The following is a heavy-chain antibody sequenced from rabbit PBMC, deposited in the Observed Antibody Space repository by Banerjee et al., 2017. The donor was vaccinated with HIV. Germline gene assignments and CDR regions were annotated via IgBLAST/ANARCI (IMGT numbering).Heavy chain of an antibody. Sequence: QEQLKETGGGLVQPTGSLTLTCTASGFSFSNKYVMCWVRQAPGKGLEWIACINTSSGNTVYASWAKGRFTISRTSSTTVTLQMTSLTAADTATYFCVTVASDYSGFNLWGPGTL. V-gene: IGHV1S45*01. D-gene: IGHD2-1*01. CDR1: GFSFSNKYV. J-gene: IGHJ4*01. CDR3: VTVASDYSGFNL. CDR2: INTSSGNT.